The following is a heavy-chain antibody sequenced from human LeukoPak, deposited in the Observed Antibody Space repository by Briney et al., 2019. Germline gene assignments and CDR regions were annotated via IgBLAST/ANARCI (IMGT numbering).Heavy chain of an antibody. V-gene: IGHV3-66*01. CDR1: GFTVSGDY. CDR3: ARALPASAHTSFDY. Sequence: GGSLRLSCAASGFTVSGDYMSWVRQAPGKGLEWVSIVYSDDTTYYADSVKGRFIISRDTSKNTVYLQMNSLRAEDTAVYYCARALPASAHTSFDYWGQGTLVTVS. J-gene: IGHJ4*02. D-gene: IGHD2-2*01. CDR2: VYSDDTT.